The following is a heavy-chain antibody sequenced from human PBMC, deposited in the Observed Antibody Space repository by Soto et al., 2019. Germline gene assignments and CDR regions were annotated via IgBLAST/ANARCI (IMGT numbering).Heavy chain of an antibody. Sequence: QVQLVQSGAEVKKPGSSVKVSCKASGGTFSSYTISWVRQAPGQGLEWMGRIIPILGIANYAQKFQGRVTITADKSXXTXYXALSSLRSEYTAVDYCARDRILRVLEWLDYYYGMDVWGQGTTVTVSS. J-gene: IGHJ6*02. CDR1: GGTFSSYT. CDR2: IIPILGIA. D-gene: IGHD3-3*01. V-gene: IGHV1-69*08. CDR3: ARDRILRVLEWLDYYYGMDV.